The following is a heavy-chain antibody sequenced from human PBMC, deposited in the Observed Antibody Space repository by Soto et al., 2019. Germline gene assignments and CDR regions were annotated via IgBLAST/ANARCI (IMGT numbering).Heavy chain of an antibody. Sequence: SETLSLTCTVSGGSISSSSYYWGWIRQPPGKGLEWVGSIYYSGSTYYNPSLKSRVTISVDTSKNQFSLKLSSVTAADTAVYYCARGNNVDTGWFDPWGQGTLVTVSS. D-gene: IGHD5-18*01. CDR3: ARGNNVDTGWFDP. J-gene: IGHJ5*02. CDR1: GGSISSSSYY. V-gene: IGHV4-39*01. CDR2: IYYSGST.